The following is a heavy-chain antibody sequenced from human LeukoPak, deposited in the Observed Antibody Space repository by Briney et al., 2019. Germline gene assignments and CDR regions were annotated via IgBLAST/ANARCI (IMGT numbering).Heavy chain of an antibody. V-gene: IGHV4-59*12. J-gene: IGHJ4*02. CDR2: IYYSGST. D-gene: IGHD3-22*01. CDR1: GGSISSYY. Sequence: SETLSLTCTVSGGSISSYYWSWIRQPPGKGLEWIGYIYYSGSTNYNPSLKSRVTISVDTSKNQFSLKLSSVTAADTAVYYCASSMYYYDSSGYSFDYWGQGTLVTVSS. CDR3: ASSMYYYDSSGYSFDY.